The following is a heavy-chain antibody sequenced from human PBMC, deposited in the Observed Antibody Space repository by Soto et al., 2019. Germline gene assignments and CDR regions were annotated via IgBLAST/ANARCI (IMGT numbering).Heavy chain of an antibody. D-gene: IGHD2-2*01. J-gene: IGHJ4*02. Sequence: QVRLVQSGAEVKLPGASVKVSCKASGDTFTIYGISWVRQAPGQGLEWMAWSSGHNDNTKYAQKFQGRDIMTADTSTSTAYMELRRLSSANTRGYYCATDYWTCTSGCGVHYGGQGTMVTV. V-gene: IGHV1-18*01. CDR2: SSGHNDNT. CDR3: ATDYWTCTSGCGVHY. CDR1: GDTFTIYG.